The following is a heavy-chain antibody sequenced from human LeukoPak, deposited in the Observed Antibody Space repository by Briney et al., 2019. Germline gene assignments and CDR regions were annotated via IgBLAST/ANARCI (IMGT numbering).Heavy chain of an antibody. CDR1: GFTFSSYA. Sequence: GGSLRLSCAASGFTFSSYAMSWVRQAPGKGPEWVSAISGSGGSTYYADSVKGRFTISRDNSKNTLYLQMNSLRAEDTAVYYCAKSNGGNPRWSHFDYWGQGTLVTVSS. J-gene: IGHJ4*02. D-gene: IGHD4-23*01. CDR2: ISGSGGST. CDR3: AKSNGGNPRWSHFDY. V-gene: IGHV3-23*01.